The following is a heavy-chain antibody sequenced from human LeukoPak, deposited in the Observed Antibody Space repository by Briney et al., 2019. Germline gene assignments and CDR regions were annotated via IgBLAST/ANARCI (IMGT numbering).Heavy chain of an antibody. V-gene: IGHV4-34*01. CDR1: GGSFSGYY. Sequence: MPSETLSLTCAVYGGSFSGYYWSWIRQPPGKGLEWIGEINHSGSTNYNPSLKSRVTISVNTSKNQFSLKLSPVTAADTAVYYCARGGLRWYHFDYWGQGTLVTVSS. D-gene: IGHD4-23*01. CDR2: INHSGST. J-gene: IGHJ4*02. CDR3: ARGGLRWYHFDY.